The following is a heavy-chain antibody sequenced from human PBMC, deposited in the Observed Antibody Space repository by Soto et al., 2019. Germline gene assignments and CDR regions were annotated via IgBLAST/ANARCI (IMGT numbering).Heavy chain of an antibody. Sequence: EVQLVESGGGLVEPGGSLRLSCAASRFTFSSYSMNWVRQAPGKGLEWVSSISGSGSYTHYADSVKGRFTISRDHAKNSLFLKMGSLRVEDTAVYYCARALEWFGDNWFDPWGQGTQVTVSS. CDR1: RFTFSSYS. CDR2: ISGSGSYT. V-gene: IGHV3-21*01. D-gene: IGHD3-10*01. J-gene: IGHJ5*02. CDR3: ARALEWFGDNWFDP.